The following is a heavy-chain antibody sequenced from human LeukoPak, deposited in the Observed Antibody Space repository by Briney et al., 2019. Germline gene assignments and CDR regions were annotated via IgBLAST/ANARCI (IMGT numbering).Heavy chain of an antibody. V-gene: IGHV3-33*08. CDR3: ARVSIGSAFDI. D-gene: IGHD6-6*01. J-gene: IGHJ3*02. Sequence: GRSLRLSCAASGFTFSSYGMHWVRQAPGKGLEWVAVIWYDGSNKYYADSVKGRFTISRDNSKNTLYLQMNSLRAEDTAVYYCARVSIGSAFDIWGQGTMVTVSS. CDR1: GFTFSSYG. CDR2: IWYDGSNK.